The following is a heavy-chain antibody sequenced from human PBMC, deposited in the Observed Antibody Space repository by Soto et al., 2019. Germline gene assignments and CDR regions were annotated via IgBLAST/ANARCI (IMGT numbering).Heavy chain of an antibody. Sequence: SGPTLVNPTQTLTLTCTFSGFSLSTNGVTVGWIRQPPGKALEWLAFIYWDDDERYSPSLKSRLTITKDTSKNQVVLTMTNMDPVDTATYYCAHSLIGYYYDSSGSNWFDPWGQGTLVTVSS. CDR3: AHSLIGYYYDSSGSNWFDP. D-gene: IGHD3-22*01. CDR2: IYWDDDE. CDR1: GFSLSTNGVT. V-gene: IGHV2-5*02. J-gene: IGHJ5*02.